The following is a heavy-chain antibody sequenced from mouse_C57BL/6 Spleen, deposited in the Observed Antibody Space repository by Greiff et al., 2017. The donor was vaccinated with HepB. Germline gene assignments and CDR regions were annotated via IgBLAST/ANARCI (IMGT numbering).Heavy chain of an antibody. CDR2: ISDGGSYT. CDR1: GFTFSSYA. CDR3: ARRYLGAMDY. V-gene: IGHV5-4*01. J-gene: IGHJ4*01. Sequence: EVQVVESGGGLVKPGGSLKLSCAASGFTFSSYAMSWVRQTPEKRLEWVATISDGGSYTYYPDNVKGRFTISRDNAKNNLYLQMSHLKSEDTAMYYCARRYLGAMDYWGQGTSVTVSS.